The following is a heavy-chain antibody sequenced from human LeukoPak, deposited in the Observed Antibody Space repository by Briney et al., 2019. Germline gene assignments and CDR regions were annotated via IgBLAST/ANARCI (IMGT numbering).Heavy chain of an antibody. Sequence: GASVKVSCKASGYTFTSYGISWVRQALGQGLEWMGWISAYNGNTNYAQKLQGRVTMTTDTSTSTAYMELRSLRSDDTAVYYCAREVTQTYYCSSTSCYPRGYFDYWGQGTLVTVSS. CDR2: ISAYNGNT. J-gene: IGHJ4*02. CDR1: GYTFTSYG. CDR3: AREVTQTYYCSSTSCYPRGYFDY. V-gene: IGHV1-18*01. D-gene: IGHD2-2*01.